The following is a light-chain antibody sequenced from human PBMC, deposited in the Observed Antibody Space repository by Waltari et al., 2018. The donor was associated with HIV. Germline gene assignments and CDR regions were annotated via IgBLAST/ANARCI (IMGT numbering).Light chain of an antibody. Sequence: NFVLTQPHSASESPGKTVAISCTRISGGIATDYVQWYHQRPGSAPTTVIYEDNQRPSGVPDRFSGSIDRSSNSASLTISGLKTEDEADYYCQSYGSGNWVFGGGTKLTVL. J-gene: IGLJ3*02. V-gene: IGLV6-57*03. CDR1: SGGIATDY. CDR3: QSYGSGNWV. CDR2: EDN.